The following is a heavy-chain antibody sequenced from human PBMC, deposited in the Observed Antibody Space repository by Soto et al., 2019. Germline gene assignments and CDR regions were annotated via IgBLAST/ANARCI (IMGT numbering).Heavy chain of an antibody. CDR1: GDSITSSSHY. CDR3: VRSSIPPRLFMYPFDS. Sequence: SETLSLTCTVSGDSITSSSHYWGWIRQPPGRGLESIASIYYDGNTYYNPSLKSRVTVSLDTSMNNFPLRLNSVTAADTAVYYCVRSSIPPRLFMYPFDSWGQGTLVTVS. CDR2: IYYDGNT. V-gene: IGHV4-39*02. D-gene: IGHD3-3*02. J-gene: IGHJ4*02.